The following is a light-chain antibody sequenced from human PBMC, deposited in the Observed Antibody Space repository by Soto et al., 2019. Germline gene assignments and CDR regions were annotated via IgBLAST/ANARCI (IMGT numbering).Light chain of an antibody. Sequence: AIQMTQSPSSLSASVGDRVTITCRASQGIRNELGWDQQKPGKAPKLLIYAAASVQSGVPSRFSGSRSGPDFTLTLSSLQPEDFATYYCLQDYHYPWTFGQGTKVEIK. V-gene: IGKV1-6*01. CDR3: LQDYHYPWT. J-gene: IGKJ1*01. CDR1: QGIRNE. CDR2: AAA.